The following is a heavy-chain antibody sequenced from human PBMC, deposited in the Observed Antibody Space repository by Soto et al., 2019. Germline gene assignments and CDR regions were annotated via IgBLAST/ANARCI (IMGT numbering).Heavy chain of an antibody. V-gene: IGHV3-23*01. Sequence: EVQLLESGGGLVQPGGSLRLSCAASGFTFSSYAMNWVRQAPGKGLEWVSGISGSGGSTFYADSVKGRFTISRDNSKNTLYMQVNSLRGEDTAVYYCAKSSTYYYDSSGYSAFDIWGQGTMVSVSS. D-gene: IGHD3-22*01. J-gene: IGHJ3*02. CDR2: ISGSGGST. CDR3: AKSSTYYYDSSGYSAFDI. CDR1: GFTFSSYA.